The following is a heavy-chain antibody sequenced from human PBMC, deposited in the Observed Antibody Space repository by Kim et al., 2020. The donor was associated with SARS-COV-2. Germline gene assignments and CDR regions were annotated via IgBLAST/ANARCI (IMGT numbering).Heavy chain of an antibody. Sequence: GGSLRLSCAASGFTFSNAWMSWVRQAPGKGLEWVGCIKSKTDGGTTDYAAPVKGRFTISRDESKNTLYLQMNSLKTEDTAVYYCTTVQYYGSGLPRGCFEYSGQGALLTVSS. CDR1: GFTFSNAW. J-gene: IGHJ4*02. D-gene: IGHD3-10*01. V-gene: IGHV3-15*01. CDR2: IKSKTDGGTT. CDR3: TTVQYYGSGLPRGCFEY.